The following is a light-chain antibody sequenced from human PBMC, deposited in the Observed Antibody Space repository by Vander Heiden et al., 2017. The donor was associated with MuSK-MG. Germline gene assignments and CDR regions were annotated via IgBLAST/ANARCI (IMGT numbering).Light chain of an antibody. CDR2: AAS. Sequence: DIQMTQSPSSLSASVGDRVTITCRASQGISNYLAWYQQKPGKVPKLLIYAASTLQSGVSSRFSGSGSGTDFTLTISSLQPEDVATYSCQKYNSSPFFGPGTKVDIK. CDR3: QKYNSSPF. CDR1: QGISNY. J-gene: IGKJ3*01. V-gene: IGKV1-27*01.